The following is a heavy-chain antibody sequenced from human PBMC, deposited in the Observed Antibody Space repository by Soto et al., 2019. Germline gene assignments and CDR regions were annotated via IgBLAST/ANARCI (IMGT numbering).Heavy chain of an antibody. V-gene: IGHV1-18*01. CDR1: GYTFTKYG. D-gene: IGHD1-1*01. CDR2: ISAYNVHT. CDR3: AREGRLESQALDI. Sequence: QVQLVQSGAEVKKPGASVKVSCKASGYTFTKYGISWVRQAPGQGLEWMGWISAYNVHTNYARTLQGRLTLTTDTSTSTAYMELRSLRSDDTAVDYCAREGRLESQALDIWGQGTMVTVSS. J-gene: IGHJ3*02.